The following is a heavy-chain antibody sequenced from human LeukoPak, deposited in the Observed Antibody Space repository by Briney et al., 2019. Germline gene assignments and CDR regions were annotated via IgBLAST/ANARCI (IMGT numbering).Heavy chain of an antibody. V-gene: IGHV3-23*01. CDR1: GFTFSSYA. CDR2: ISGSGGST. Sequence: GGSLRLSCAASGFTFSSYAMSWVRQAPGKGLEWVSAISGSGGSTYYADSVRGRFTISRDNAKNSLYLQMNSLRAEDTAVYYCARGPYYDILTGIDYWGQGTLVTVSS. CDR3: ARGPYYDILTGIDY. D-gene: IGHD3-9*01. J-gene: IGHJ4*02.